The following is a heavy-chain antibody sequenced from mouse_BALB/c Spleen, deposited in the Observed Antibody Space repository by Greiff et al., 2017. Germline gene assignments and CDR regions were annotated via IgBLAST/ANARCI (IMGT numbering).Heavy chain of an antibody. Sequence: QVQLQQSGAELVRPGSSVKISCKASGYAFSSYWMNWVKQRPGQGLEWIGQIYPGDGDTNYNGKFKGKATLTADKSSSTAYMQLSSLTSEDSAVYFCARSGYGNVYAMDYWGQGTSVTVSS. J-gene: IGHJ4*01. CDR1: GYAFSSYW. CDR3: ARSGYGNVYAMDY. CDR2: IYPGDGDT. V-gene: IGHV1-80*01. D-gene: IGHD2-1*01.